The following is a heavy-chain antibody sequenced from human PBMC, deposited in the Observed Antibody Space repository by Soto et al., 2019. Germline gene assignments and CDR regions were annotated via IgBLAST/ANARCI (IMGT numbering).Heavy chain of an antibody. V-gene: IGHV4-59*08. CDR1: GGPISSYY. D-gene: IGHD3-10*01. J-gene: IGHJ6*02. CDR3: ARRGFGPLHGLVDV. Sequence: SETLSLTCTVSGGPISSYYWSWFRQSPGKRMEWIGYVHHSWGSSYNPSLQSRVAISLDTSKSQFSLKVTSVTATDTAVYYCARRGFGPLHGLVDVWGQGTTVTVSS. CDR2: VHHSWGS.